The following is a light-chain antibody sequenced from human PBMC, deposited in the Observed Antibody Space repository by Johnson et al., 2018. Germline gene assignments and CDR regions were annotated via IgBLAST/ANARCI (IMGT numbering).Light chain of an antibody. Sequence: QSVLTQPPSVSAAPGQKVTISCSGSSSNIGNNYVSWYQQLPGTAPKLLIYENNKRPSGIPDRFSGSKSGTSATLGITGLQTGDEAEYYCGTWDSRLSAGNVFGTVTKVTVL. CDR3: GTWDSRLSAGNV. V-gene: IGLV1-51*02. CDR2: ENN. CDR1: SSNIGNNY. J-gene: IGLJ1*01.